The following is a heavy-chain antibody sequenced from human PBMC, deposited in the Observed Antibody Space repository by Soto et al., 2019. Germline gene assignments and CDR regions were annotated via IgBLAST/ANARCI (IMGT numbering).Heavy chain of an antibody. CDR2: IWYDGSNK. D-gene: IGHD3-22*01. CDR3: ARDETFYYYDSSGPTNYYYYGMDL. J-gene: IGHJ6*02. Sequence: QVQLVESGGGVVQPGRSLRLSCAASGFTFSSYGMHWVRQAPGTGLEWVAVIWYDGSNKYYADSVKGRFSISRDNSKNTLYLQMTSGRAEDTAVYYCARDETFYYYDSSGPTNYYYYGMDLWGQGTAVTGSS. CDR1: GFTFSSYG. V-gene: IGHV3-33*01.